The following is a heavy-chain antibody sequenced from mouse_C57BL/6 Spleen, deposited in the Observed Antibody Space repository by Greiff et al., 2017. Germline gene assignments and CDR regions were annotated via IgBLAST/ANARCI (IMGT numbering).Heavy chain of an antibody. CDR2: IYPGSGNT. J-gene: IGHJ1*03. D-gene: IGHD1-1*01. CDR3: ARSDGSSWYFDV. Sequence: QVQLQQSGAELVRPGASVKLSCKVSGYTFTDYYINWVKQRPGQGLEWIARIYPGSGNTYYNEKFKGKATLTAEKSSSTAYMQRSSLTSEDSAVYFCARSDGSSWYFDVWGTGTTVTVSS. CDR1: GYTFTDYY. V-gene: IGHV1-76*01.